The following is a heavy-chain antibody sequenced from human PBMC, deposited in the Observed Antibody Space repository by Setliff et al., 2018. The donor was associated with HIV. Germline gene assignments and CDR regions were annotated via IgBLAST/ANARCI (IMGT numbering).Heavy chain of an antibody. CDR1: GGSFSGYY. Sequence: SETLSLTCAVYGGSFSGYYWSWTRQPPGKGLEWIGEINHDGNTNYNPSLKSRVTISVDTSKNQFSLKLNSVTAADTAVYYCARAKVEWLFGGLYYYGMDVWGQGTLVTVSS. V-gene: IGHV4-34*01. J-gene: IGHJ6*02. CDR3: ARAKVEWLFGGLYYYGMDV. CDR2: INHDGNT. D-gene: IGHD3-3*01.